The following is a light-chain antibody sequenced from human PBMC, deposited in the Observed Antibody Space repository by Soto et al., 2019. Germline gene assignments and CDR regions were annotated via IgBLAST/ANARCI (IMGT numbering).Light chain of an antibody. CDR1: QGISNY. CDR2: AAS. J-gene: IGKJ5*01. V-gene: IGKV1-27*01. Sequence: DIQMTQSPSSLSASVGDRVTITCRASQGISNYLAWYQQKPGKVPQLLIYAASTLQSGVPSRFSVIGSGTDSTLILRSLQPEDVATDDCQEYNSPPTFGQRTRLEIK. CDR3: QEYNSPPT.